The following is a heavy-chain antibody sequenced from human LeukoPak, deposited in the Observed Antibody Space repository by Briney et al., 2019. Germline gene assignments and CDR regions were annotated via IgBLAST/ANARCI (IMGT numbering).Heavy chain of an antibody. J-gene: IGHJ6*03. CDR1: GYTFTSYD. CDR3: ARAVRRSSSPYYYYYYMDV. CDR2: MNPNSGNT. Sequence: VASVKVSCKASGYTFTSYDINWVRQATGQGLEWMGWMNPNSGNTGYAQKFQGRVTMTRNTSISTAYMELSSLRSEDTAVYYCARAVRRSSSPYYYYYYMDVWGKGTTVTVSS. V-gene: IGHV1-8*01. D-gene: IGHD6-6*01.